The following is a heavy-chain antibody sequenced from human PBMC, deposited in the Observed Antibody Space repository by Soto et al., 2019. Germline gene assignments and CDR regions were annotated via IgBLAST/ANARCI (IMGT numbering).Heavy chain of an antibody. V-gene: IGHV5-10-1*01. J-gene: IGHJ4*02. CDR3: ARHGKGYSSSWSFDY. CDR2: IDPSDSYT. D-gene: IGHD6-13*01. CDR1: GYSFTSYW. Sequence: PGGSLKISCKVSGYSFTSYWISGVRQMPGKGLEWMGRIDPSDSYTNYSPSFQGHVTISADKSISTAYLQWSSLKASDTAMYYCARHGKGYSSSWSFDYWGQGTLVTVSS.